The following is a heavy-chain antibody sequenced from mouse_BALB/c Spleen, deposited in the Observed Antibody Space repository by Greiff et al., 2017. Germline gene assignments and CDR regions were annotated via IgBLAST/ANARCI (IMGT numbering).Heavy chain of an antibody. CDR3: ARDSLYGAWFAY. Sequence: DVMLVESGGGLVKPGGSLKLSCAASGFTFSSYAMSWVRQSPEKRLEWVAEISSGGSYTYYPDTVTGRFTISRDNAKNTLYLEMSSLRSEDTAMYYCARDSLYGAWFAYWGQGTLVTVSA. V-gene: IGHV5-9-4*01. CDR2: ISSGGSYT. CDR1: GFTFSSYA. D-gene: IGHD1-2*01. J-gene: IGHJ3*01.